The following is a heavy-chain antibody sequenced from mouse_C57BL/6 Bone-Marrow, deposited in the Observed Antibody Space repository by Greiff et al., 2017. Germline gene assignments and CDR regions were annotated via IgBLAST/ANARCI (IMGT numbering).Heavy chain of an antibody. J-gene: IGHJ1*03. D-gene: IGHD1-1*01. CDR1: GYTFTSYD. CDR2: IYPRDGST. V-gene: IGHV1-85*01. Sequence: QVQLQQSGPELVKPGASVKLSCKASGYTFTSYDINWVKQRPGQGLEWIGWIYPRDGSTTYNEKFKGKATLTVDTSSSTAYMELHSLPSEDSAVYFGARLEFDGSSGDWYFDVWGTGTTVTVSS. CDR3: ARLEFDGSSGDWYFDV.